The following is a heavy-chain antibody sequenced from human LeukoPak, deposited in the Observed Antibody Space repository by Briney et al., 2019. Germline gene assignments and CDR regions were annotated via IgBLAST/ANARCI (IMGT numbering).Heavy chain of an antibody. CDR1: GGSFSGYY. V-gene: IGHV4-34*01. CDR3: ARGLRYPSRMDV. J-gene: IGHJ6*04. D-gene: IGHD3-9*01. Sequence: PSETLSHTCAVYGGSFSGYYWSWIRQPPGKGLEWIGEINHSGSTNYNPSLKSRVTISVDTSKNQFSLKLSSVTAADTAVYYCARGLRYPSRMDVWGKGTTVTVSS. CDR2: INHSGST.